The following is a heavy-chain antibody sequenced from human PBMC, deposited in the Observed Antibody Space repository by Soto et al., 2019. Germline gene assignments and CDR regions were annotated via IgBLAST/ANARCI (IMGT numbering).Heavy chain of an antibody. CDR2: IIPIFGTA. CDR3: ARGSGPCGGDCYPYYYYGMDV. D-gene: IGHD2-21*02. Sequence: SVKVSCKASGGTFSSYAISWVRQAPGQGLEWMGGIIPIFGTANYAQKFQGRVTITADESTSTAYMELSSLRPEDTAVYYCARGSGPCGGDCYPYYYYGMDVWGQGTTVTV. CDR1: GGTFSSYA. J-gene: IGHJ6*02. V-gene: IGHV1-69*13.